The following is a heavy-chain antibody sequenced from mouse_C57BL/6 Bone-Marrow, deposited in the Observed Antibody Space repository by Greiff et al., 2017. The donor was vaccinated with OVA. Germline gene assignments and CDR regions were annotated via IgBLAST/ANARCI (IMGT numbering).Heavy chain of an antibody. D-gene: IGHD2-4*01. V-gene: IGHV1-39*01. CDR3: ARGPTMIPRRYFDY. Sequence: EVKLVESGPELVKPGASVKISCKASGYSFTDYNMNWVKQSNGKSLEWIGVINPNYGTTSYNQKFKGKATLTVDQSSSTAYMQLNSLTSEDSAVYYCARGPTMIPRRYFDYWGQGTTLTVSS. J-gene: IGHJ2*01. CDR2: INPNYGTT. CDR1: GYSFTDYN.